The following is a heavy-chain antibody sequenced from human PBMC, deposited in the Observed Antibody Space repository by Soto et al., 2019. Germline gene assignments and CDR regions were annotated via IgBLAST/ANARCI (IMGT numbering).Heavy chain of an antibody. CDR3: TRGYSIRVYNYFDP. CDR1: GFTFIDSW. J-gene: IGHJ5*02. CDR2: INGDESRT. Sequence: EVQLVESGGGLVQPGGSLRLSCTASGFTFIDSWMHWVRQDPGKGLLWVSRINGDESRTEYADSVKGRFTIARDNAKNTLYLQMNSLRAEDTAVYYCTRGYSIRVYNYFDPWGQGTLVTVSS. V-gene: IGHV3-74*03. D-gene: IGHD6-13*01.